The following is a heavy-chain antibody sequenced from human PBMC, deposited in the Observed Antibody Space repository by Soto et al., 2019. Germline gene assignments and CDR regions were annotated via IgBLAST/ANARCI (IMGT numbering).Heavy chain of an antibody. D-gene: IGHD2-15*01. J-gene: IGHJ4*02. CDR2: IIPIFGTA. Sequence: SVKVSCKASGGTFSSYAISWVRHAPGQGLEWMGGIIPIFGTANYAQKFQGRVTITADESTSTAYMELSSLRSEEKAVYYCARAPGYCSGGSCPGDYWGQGTLVTVS. V-gene: IGHV1-69*13. CDR1: GGTFSSYA. CDR3: ARAPGYCSGGSCPGDY.